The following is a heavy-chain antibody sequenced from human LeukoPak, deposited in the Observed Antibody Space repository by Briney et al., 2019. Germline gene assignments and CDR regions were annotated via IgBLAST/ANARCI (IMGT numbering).Heavy chain of an antibody. V-gene: IGHV3-23*01. CDR1: GLTFSSFA. CDR2: ISGSSSST. Sequence: GGSLRLSSAASGLTFSSFAMSRVRQAPGQGLEWGTAISGSSSSTSYADSVKGWFTISRDNSKNTLYLQMNSLRAEDTAVYYCAKTEDYDFWSGLPLDYWGQGTLVTVSS. CDR3: AKTEDYDFWSGLPLDY. J-gene: IGHJ4*02. D-gene: IGHD3-3*01.